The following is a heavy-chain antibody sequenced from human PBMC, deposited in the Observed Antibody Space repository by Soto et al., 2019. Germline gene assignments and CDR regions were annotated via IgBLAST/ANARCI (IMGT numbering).Heavy chain of an antibody. CDR1: GGSFSGYY. D-gene: IGHD2-2*02. J-gene: IGHJ4*02. CDR2: INHGGST. Sequence: SETLSLTCAVYGGSFSGYYWSWIRQPPGKGLEWIGEINHGGSTNYNPSLKSRVTISVDTSKNQFSLKLSSVTAADTAVYYCARDIVVVPAAIIYFDYWGQGTLVTVSS. CDR3: ARDIVVVPAAIIYFDY. V-gene: IGHV4-34*01.